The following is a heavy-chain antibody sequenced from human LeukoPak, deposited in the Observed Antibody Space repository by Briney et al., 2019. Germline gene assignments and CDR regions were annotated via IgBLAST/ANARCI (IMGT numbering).Heavy chain of an antibody. CDR1: GFTFSSFA. Sequence: GGSLRLSCAASGFTFSSFAMSWVRQAPGKGLEWVSSVTGSGSVTSSTYYADSVKGRFTISRDNSKNTLYLQMNSLRAEDTAVYYCARDPSRPPLVYYYGMDVWGKGTTVTVSS. CDR3: ARDPSRPPLVYYYGMDV. D-gene: IGHD2-2*01. CDR2: VTGSGSVTSST. V-gene: IGHV3-23*01. J-gene: IGHJ6*04.